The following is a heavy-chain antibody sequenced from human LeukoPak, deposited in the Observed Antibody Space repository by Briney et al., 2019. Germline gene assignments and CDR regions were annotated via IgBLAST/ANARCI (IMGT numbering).Heavy chain of an antibody. CDR2: FDPEDGET. V-gene: IGHV1-24*01. CDR3: TSDDYGRNSAKTADFDY. D-gene: IGHD4-23*01. J-gene: IGHJ4*02. CDR1: GYTLTELS. Sequence: ASVKVSCKVSGYTLTELSMHWVRQAPGEGLDWMGGFDPEDGETVYAQKFQGSVTMTEDTSTDTAYMELSSLRSDDTAVYYCTSDDYGRNSAKTADFDYWGQETLVTVSS.